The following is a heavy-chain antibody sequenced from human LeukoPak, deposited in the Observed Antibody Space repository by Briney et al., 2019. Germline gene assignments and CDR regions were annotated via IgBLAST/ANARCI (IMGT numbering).Heavy chain of an antibody. CDR2: INPSGGST. CDR1: GYTFTSYY. V-gene: IGHV1-46*01. J-gene: IGHJ4*02. D-gene: IGHD2-2*01. CDR3: ARGYCSSTSCYGGFDY. Sequence: ASVKVSCKASGYTFTSYYMHWVRQAPGQGLEWMGIINPSGGSTSYAQKFQGRVTMTRDTSISTAYMELSRLRSDDTAVYYCARGYCSSTSCYGGFDYWGQGTLVTVSS.